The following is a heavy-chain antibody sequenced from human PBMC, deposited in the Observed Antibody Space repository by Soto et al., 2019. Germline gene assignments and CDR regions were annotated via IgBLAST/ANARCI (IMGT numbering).Heavy chain of an antibody. Sequence: PSETLSLTCTVSGGSITNYYWSWIRQPAGKGLEWIGRMYTKERTNYNLSFKSRVTMSVDTSKNQFSLKLNAVTAADTAVYYCARDDYKAGGNTWFDPWGQGTLLTVSS. V-gene: IGHV4-4*07. CDR2: MYTKERT. CDR1: GGSITNYY. D-gene: IGHD3-16*01. CDR3: ARDDYKAGGNTWFDP. J-gene: IGHJ5*02.